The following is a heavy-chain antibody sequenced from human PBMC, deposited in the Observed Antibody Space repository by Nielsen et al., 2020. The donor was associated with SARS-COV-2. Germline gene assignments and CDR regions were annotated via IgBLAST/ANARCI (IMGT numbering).Heavy chain of an antibody. J-gene: IGHJ4*02. CDR3: ARDGRIGYGVYLDY. Sequence: GGSLRLSCAASGFTFRSYAMSWVRQAPGKGLEWVSHISGSGGGTIYADSVKGRFTISRDNSQNTLYLEMNGLRAEDTAIYYCARDGRIGYGVYLDYWGQGTPVTVSS. D-gene: IGHD5-12*01. CDR1: GFTFRSYA. V-gene: IGHV3-23*01. CDR2: ISGSGGGT.